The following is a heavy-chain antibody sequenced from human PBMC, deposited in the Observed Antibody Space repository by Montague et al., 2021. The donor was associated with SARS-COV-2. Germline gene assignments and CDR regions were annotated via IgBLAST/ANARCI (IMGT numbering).Heavy chain of an antibody. D-gene: IGHD1-14*01. J-gene: IGHJ4*02. CDR2: PYYRNKWYN. CDR3: TQERGPGRTTWHYFDY. V-gene: IGHV6-1*01. Sequence: CAISGDSVASHIAAWDWLRQSPSRDLEWLGRPYYRNKWYNDYAVSVRSRITISPDTSKNQFSLQLNSVTPEDTAVYYCTQERGPGRTTWHYFDYWGQGTLGTVAS. CDR1: GDSVASHIAA.